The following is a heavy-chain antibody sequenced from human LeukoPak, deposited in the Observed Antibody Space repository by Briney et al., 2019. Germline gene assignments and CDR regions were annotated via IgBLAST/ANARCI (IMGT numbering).Heavy chain of an antibody. CDR2: ITSSSHYI. J-gene: IGHJ5*02. CDR1: GFPFNIYS. V-gene: IGHV3-21*01. D-gene: IGHD2-15*01. Sequence: GGSLRLSSAASGFPFNIYSMNWVRQAPGKGLWWVSRITSSSHYIYYADSVKGRFTISRDNAKNSLYLDTSTLRADDTAVYYCARAENSGSGGLDPWGQGTLVTVSS. CDR3: ARAENSGSGGLDP.